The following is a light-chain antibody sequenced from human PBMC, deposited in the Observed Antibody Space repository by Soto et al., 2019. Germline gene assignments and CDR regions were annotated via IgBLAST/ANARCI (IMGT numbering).Light chain of an antibody. V-gene: IGKV3-20*01. Sequence: EISLTQSPGTLSLSPGERATLSCRASQSVSVNSLAWYQQKGGQAPRLLIYAASTRATGVPDRFSGTGSGTDFALTISRLETDDSAVYYCQQYGGSPFTFGPGTNVDIK. J-gene: IGKJ3*01. CDR2: AAS. CDR3: QQYGGSPFT. CDR1: QSVSVNS.